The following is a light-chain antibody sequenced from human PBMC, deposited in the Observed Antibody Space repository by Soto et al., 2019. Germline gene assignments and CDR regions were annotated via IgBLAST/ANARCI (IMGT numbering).Light chain of an antibody. J-gene: IGLJ2*01. CDR1: SSDVGSYNL. CDR2: EDN. Sequence: QSVLTQPASVSESPGQSITISCTGTSSDVGSYNLVSWYQQHPGKAPKLMILEDNKRPSGVSNRFSGSKSGNTASLTISGLQAEDEADYYCCSYAGSSTFVIFGGGTKLTVL. CDR3: CSYAGSSTFVI. V-gene: IGLV2-23*02.